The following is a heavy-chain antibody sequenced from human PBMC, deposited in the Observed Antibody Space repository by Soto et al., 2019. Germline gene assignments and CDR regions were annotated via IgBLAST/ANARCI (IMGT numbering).Heavy chain of an antibody. V-gene: IGHV1-18*01. CDR2: ISAYNGNT. CDR3: ARDWSGTRITMVRGVITPGAY. J-gene: IGHJ1*01. CDR1: GYTFTSYG. Sequence: QVELVESGAEVKKPGASVKVSCKASGYTFTSYGIILVRQAPGQGLEWMGWISAYNGNTNYAQKLQGRVTMTTDTLTSTAYMQLRSLRSDDTAVYYCARDWSGTRITMVRGVITPGAYWGQGTLVTVSS. D-gene: IGHD3-10*01.